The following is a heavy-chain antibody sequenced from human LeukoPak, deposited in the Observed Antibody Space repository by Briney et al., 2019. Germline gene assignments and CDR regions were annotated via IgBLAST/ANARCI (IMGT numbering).Heavy chain of an antibody. Sequence: SVKVSCKASGGTFSSYAISWVRQAPGQGLEWMGRIIPIFGIANYAQKFQGRVTITADKSTSTAYMELSSLRSEDTAVYYCARGILPLVGATPLGFDYWGQGTLVTVSS. CDR3: ARGILPLVGATPLGFDY. D-gene: IGHD1-26*01. CDR1: GGTFSSYA. CDR2: IIPIFGIA. J-gene: IGHJ4*02. V-gene: IGHV1-69*04.